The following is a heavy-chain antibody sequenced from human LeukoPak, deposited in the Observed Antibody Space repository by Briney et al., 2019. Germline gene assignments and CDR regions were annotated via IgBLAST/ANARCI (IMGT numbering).Heavy chain of an antibody. Sequence: NPGRSLRLSCTASGFTFGDYAMSWFRQAPGKGLEWVGFIRSKAYGGTTEYAASVKGRFTISRDDSKSIAYLQMNSLKTEDTAVYYCTRVRGVISRNWFDPWGQGTLVTVFS. D-gene: IGHD3-10*01. CDR3: TRVRGVISRNWFDP. CDR1: GFTFGDYA. V-gene: IGHV3-49*05. J-gene: IGHJ5*02. CDR2: IRSKAYGGTT.